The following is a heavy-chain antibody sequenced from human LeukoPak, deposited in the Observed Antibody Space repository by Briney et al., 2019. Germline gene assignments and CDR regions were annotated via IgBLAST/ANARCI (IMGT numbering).Heavy chain of an antibody. Sequence: ASVKVSCQVSGNSLSETSIHWVRQAPGQWLEWMGGFDPEDGEPIFAQRFQGRFSMTEDTSTDTAYMELSRLSPEDTAVYYCATADKWEPLDYWGQGTLVTVSS. CDR3: ATADKWEPLDY. D-gene: IGHD1-26*01. CDR2: FDPEDGEP. CDR1: GNSLSETS. J-gene: IGHJ4*02. V-gene: IGHV1-24*01.